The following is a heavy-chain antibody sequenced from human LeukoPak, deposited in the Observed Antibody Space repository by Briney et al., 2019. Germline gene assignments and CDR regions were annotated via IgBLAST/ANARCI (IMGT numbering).Heavy chain of an antibody. CDR3: ARMEDKEFD. CDR1: GFTFSNNS. Sequence: GGSLRLSCAASGFTFSNNSMSWVSQAPGKGLEWVANIKVDESEKYCVSSVKGRFPITTENAKNSLYLQINSLRAEDMVVYYWARMEDKEFD. V-gene: IGHV3-7*01. D-gene: IGHD3-3*01. J-gene: IGHJ5*01. CDR2: IKVDESEK.